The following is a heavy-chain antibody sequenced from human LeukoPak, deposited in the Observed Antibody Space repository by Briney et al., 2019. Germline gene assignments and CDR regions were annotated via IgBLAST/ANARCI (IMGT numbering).Heavy chain of an antibody. J-gene: IGHJ4*02. CDR1: GFTFSSYV. CDR3: ARVVEQRGFDS. V-gene: IGHV3-33*01. D-gene: IGHD1/OR15-1a*01. Sequence: GGSLRLSCAASGFTFSSYVMHWVRQAPGKGLEWVAVIWYSGSSKYYADSVRGRFTVSRDNSKTTLYLQMNSLRAEDTAVYYCARVVEQRGFDSWGQGTLVTVSS. CDR2: IWYSGSSK.